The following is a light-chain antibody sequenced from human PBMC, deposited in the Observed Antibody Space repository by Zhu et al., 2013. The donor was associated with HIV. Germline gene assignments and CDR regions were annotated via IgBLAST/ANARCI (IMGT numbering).Light chain of an antibody. J-gene: IGKJ1*01. Sequence: DIQLTQSPSFLSASVGDRVTITCRASQGISSYLAWYQQKPGKAPKLLIYAASTLQSGVPSRFSGSGSGTEFTLTISSLQPEDFATYYCQQSYSTPTFGQGTKVEIK. CDR3: QQSYSTPT. V-gene: IGKV1-9*01. CDR1: QGISSY. CDR2: AAS.